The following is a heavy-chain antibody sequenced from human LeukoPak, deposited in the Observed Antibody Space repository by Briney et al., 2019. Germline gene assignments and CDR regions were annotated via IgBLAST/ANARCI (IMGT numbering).Heavy chain of an antibody. CDR3: ARGTPDFYGMDV. CDR1: GFTVSSNY. Sequence: GGSLRLSCAASGFTVSSNYMTWVRQAPGKGLEWVSVIYSGGTTYHADSVKCRFTISRDNSKNTLYLQMNSRRVEDTTVYYCARGTPDFYGMDVWGQGTTVTVSS. CDR2: IYSGGTT. D-gene: IGHD1-14*01. V-gene: IGHV3-66*01. J-gene: IGHJ6*02.